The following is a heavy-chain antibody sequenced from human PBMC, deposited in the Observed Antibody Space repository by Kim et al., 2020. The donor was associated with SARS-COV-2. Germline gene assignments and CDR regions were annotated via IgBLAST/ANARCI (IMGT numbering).Heavy chain of an antibody. Sequence: ALLTGRFTNSRYNAKNSLYLQKNSLRAEDTAVYYCARVQGGSYSGYYFDYWGQGTLVTVSS. D-gene: IGHD1-26*01. V-gene: IGHV3-11*05. CDR3: ARVQGGSYSGYYFDY. J-gene: IGHJ4*02.